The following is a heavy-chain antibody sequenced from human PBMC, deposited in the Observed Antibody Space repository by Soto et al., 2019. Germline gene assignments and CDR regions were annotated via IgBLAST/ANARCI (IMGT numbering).Heavy chain of an antibody. CDR2: IIPIFGTA. V-gene: IGHV1-69*12. Sequence: QVQLVQSGAEVKKPGSSVKVSCKASGGTFSSYAISWVRQAPGQGLEWMGGIIPIFGTANYAQKFQGRVTVTADEATRTAYIDLSSLGSGDKSVDYCARGGPTVPGWFDPWGQGTLVTVSS. CDR3: ARGGPTVPGWFDP. J-gene: IGHJ5*02. CDR1: GGTFSSYA. D-gene: IGHD2-2*01.